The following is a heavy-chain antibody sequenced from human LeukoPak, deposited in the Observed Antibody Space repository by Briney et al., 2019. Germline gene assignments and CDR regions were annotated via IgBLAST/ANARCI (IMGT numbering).Heavy chain of an antibody. Sequence: GGSLRLSCAASGFNFNNYWMTWVRQAPGKGLEWVANIKKDGSEKYYVDSVKGRFTISRDNAKNSLCLQMNSLRVEDTAVYYCVGPYTSGPPFDYWGQGTLVTVSS. V-gene: IGHV3-7*01. CDR2: IKKDGSEK. D-gene: IGHD6-19*01. CDR3: VGPYTSGPPFDY. CDR1: GFNFNNYW. J-gene: IGHJ4*02.